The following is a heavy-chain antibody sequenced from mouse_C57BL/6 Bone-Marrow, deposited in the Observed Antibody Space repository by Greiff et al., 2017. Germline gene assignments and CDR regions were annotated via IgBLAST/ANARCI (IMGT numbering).Heavy chain of an antibody. CDR3: AKDYGFDY. J-gene: IGHJ2*01. Sequence: EVQLQQSGPELVKPGASVKISCKASGYSFTGYYMNWVKQSPEKSLEWIGEINPSTGGTTYNQKFKAKATLTVDKSSSTAYMQLKSLTSEDSAVYYCAKDYGFDYWGPGTTLTVSS. V-gene: IGHV1-42*01. CDR1: GYSFTGYY. CDR2: INPSTGGT. D-gene: IGHD2-2*01.